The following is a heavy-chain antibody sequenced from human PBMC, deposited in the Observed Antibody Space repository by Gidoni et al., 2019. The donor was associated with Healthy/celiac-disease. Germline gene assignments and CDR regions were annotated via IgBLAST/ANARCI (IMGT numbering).Heavy chain of an antibody. Sequence: RFTSSRDNSKNTLDLQMNSLSAEDTAVYYCAKDREQQLVQVDYWVQGTLVTVSS. D-gene: IGHD6-13*01. J-gene: IGHJ4*02. CDR3: AKDREQQLVQVDY. V-gene: IGHV3-23*01.